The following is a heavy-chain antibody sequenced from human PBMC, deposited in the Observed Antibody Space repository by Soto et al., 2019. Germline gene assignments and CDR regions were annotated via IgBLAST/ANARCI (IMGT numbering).Heavy chain of an antibody. V-gene: IGHV3-30*18. CDR1: GFTFSSYG. CDR3: AKDYSGSFRGGMDV. J-gene: IGHJ6*02. CDR2: ISYDGSNK. D-gene: IGHD1-26*01. Sequence: QVQLVESGGGVVQPGRSLRLSCAASGFTFSSYGMHWVRQAPGKGLEWVAVISYDGSNKYYADSVKGRFTISRDNSKNTLYLQMNSLRAEDTAVYYCAKDYSGSFRGGMDVWGQGTTVTVSS.